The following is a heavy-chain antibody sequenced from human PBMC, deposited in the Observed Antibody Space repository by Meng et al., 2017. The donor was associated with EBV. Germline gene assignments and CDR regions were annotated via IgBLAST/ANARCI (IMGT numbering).Heavy chain of an antibody. D-gene: IGHD6-6*01. CDR3: AHIIVARPFDY. V-gene: IGHV2-5*02. J-gene: IGHJ4*02. CDR1: GFSLSSRGVG. Sequence: QIDLKDSGATMVKPTQNLTLTCTVSGFSLSSRGVGVGWIRKPPGKALVWRALIYWDDDKRYSPSLKSRLTISKDTSKNQVVLTMTNMDPVDAATYYCAHIIVARPFDYWGQGTLVTASS. CDR2: IYWDDDK.